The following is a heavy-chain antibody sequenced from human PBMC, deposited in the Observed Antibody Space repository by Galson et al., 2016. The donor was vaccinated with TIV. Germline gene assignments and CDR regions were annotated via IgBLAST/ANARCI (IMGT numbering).Heavy chain of an antibody. CDR3: ARGVAVAGYFDY. Sequence: SVKVSCKASGYNFIGYYMHWVRQAPGQGLEWMGWIIPNSGGTNYAQKFQGRVTITRDKSMRTAYMELSRLRSDDTAVYYCARGVAVAGYFDYWGQGTLVTVSS. CDR2: IIPNSGGT. V-gene: IGHV1-2*02. J-gene: IGHJ4*02. D-gene: IGHD6-19*01. CDR1: GYNFIGYY.